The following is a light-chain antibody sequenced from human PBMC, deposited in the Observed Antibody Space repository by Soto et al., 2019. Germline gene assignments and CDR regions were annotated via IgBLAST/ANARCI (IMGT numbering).Light chain of an antibody. Sequence: EIVLTQSPGTLSLSPGERATLSCRASQSVRSSYLAWYQQKLGQAPRLLIYGVSNRATGIPDRFSGSGSGRDFTLTISRLESEDFAVYYCQQYGTSPRTFGQGTKVETK. CDR3: QQYGTSPRT. V-gene: IGKV3-20*01. CDR2: GVS. J-gene: IGKJ1*01. CDR1: QSVRSSY.